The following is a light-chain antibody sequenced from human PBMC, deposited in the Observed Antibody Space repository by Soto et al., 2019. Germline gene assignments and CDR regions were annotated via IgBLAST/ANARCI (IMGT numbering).Light chain of an antibody. Sequence: DIQLTQSPSFLSASVGDRVTITCRASQGISSYLAWYQQKPGKAPKLLIYAASTLQSGVPSRFSGSESGKEFTLTLSSLQPDDFATYYCQQLNSYPHKMYTFGQGTKLEIK. J-gene: IGKJ2*01. CDR2: AAS. CDR3: QQLNSYPHKMYT. V-gene: IGKV1-9*01. CDR1: QGISSY.